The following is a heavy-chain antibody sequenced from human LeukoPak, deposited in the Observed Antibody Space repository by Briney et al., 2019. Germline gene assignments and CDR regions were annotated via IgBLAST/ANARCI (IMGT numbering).Heavy chain of an antibody. V-gene: IGHV1-8*01. CDR2: MNPNSGST. CDR1: GYTFTSYD. D-gene: IGHD2-15*01. J-gene: IGHJ6*02. Sequence: ASVKVSCKASGYTFTSYDINWVRQATGQGLEWMGWMNPNSGSTGYAQKFQGRVTMTRNTSISTAYMELSSLRSEDTAVYYCARVPIIRYCSGGSCYSRYGMDVWGQGTTVTVSS. CDR3: ARVPIIRYCSGGSCYSRYGMDV.